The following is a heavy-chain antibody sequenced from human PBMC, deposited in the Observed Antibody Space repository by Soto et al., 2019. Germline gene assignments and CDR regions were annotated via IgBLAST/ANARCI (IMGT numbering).Heavy chain of an antibody. Sequence: ASVKVSCKASGYSFTDYHIHWVRQAPGQGLEWLGRINPKSGGTSTAQKFQGWVTMTRDRSISTVYMELTKLRSDDTAVYFCARGHSTDCSNGVCSFFYNHEMDVWGQGTTVTVSS. J-gene: IGHJ6*02. CDR1: GYSFTDYH. V-gene: IGHV1-2*04. D-gene: IGHD2-8*01. CDR3: ARGHSTDCSNGVCSFFYNHEMDV. CDR2: INPKSGGT.